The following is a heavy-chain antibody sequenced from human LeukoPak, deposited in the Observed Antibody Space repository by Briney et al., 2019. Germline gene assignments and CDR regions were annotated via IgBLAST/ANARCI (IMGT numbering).Heavy chain of an antibody. V-gene: IGHV1-69*01. CDR2: IIPIFGTA. Sequence: SVKVSCKASGGTFSSYAISWVRQAPGQGLEWMGGIIPIFGTANYAQKFQGRVTITADESTSTAYMELSSLRSEDAAVYYCATDLTLTTVTHCFDYWGQGTLVTVSS. CDR1: GGTFSSYA. CDR3: ATDLTLTTVTHCFDY. J-gene: IGHJ4*02. D-gene: IGHD4-17*01.